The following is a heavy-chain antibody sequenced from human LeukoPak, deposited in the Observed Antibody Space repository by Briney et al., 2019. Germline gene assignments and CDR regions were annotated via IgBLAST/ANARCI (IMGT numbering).Heavy chain of an antibody. V-gene: IGHV4-34*01. Sequence: PSETLSLTCAVYGGSFSGYYWSWIRQPPGKGLEWIGEINHSGSTNYNPSLKSRVTISVDTSKNQFSLKLSSVTAADTAVYYCARRGGTYSSGWLGDYYYMDVWGKGTTVTISS. CDR3: ARRGGTYSSGWLGDYYYMDV. D-gene: IGHD6-19*01. CDR2: INHSGST. CDR1: GGSFSGYY. J-gene: IGHJ6*03.